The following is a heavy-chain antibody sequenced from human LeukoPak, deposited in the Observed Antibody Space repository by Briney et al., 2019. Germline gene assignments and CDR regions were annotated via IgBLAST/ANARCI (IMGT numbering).Heavy chain of an antibody. D-gene: IGHD3-22*01. J-gene: IGHJ4*02. Sequence: SETLSLTCTVSGGSISSSSYYWSWIRQPSGKGLEWIGYIYYSGSTYYNPSLKSRVTISVDTSKNQFSLKLSSVTAADTAVYYCARVPGYYDSSDFDYWGQGTLVTVSS. CDR1: GGSISSSSYY. V-gene: IGHV4-30-4*01. CDR3: ARVPGYYDSSDFDY. CDR2: IYYSGST.